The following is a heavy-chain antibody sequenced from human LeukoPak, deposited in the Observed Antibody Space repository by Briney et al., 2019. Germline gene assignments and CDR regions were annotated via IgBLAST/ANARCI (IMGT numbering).Heavy chain of an antibody. V-gene: IGHV1-46*01. CDR3: ARGHFYDSSSGYHDTFDM. D-gene: IGHD3-22*01. CDR1: GYSFTSYY. J-gene: IGHJ3*02. CDR2: INPSVGST. Sequence: ASVKVSCKASGYSFTSYYMHWVRQARGQGLEWMGMINPSVGSTSYAQKFLGRVTMIRDMSTTTVYMELSSLRYEDTAVYYCARGHFYDSSSGYHDTFDMWGQGTMVTVSS.